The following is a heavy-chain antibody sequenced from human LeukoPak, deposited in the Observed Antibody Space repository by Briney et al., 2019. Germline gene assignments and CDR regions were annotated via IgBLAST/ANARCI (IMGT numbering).Heavy chain of an antibody. J-gene: IGHJ4*02. Sequence: SAKVFCKASGGTFSSYAISWVRQAPGQGLEWMGGIIPIFGTANYAQKFQGRVTITADKSTSTAYMELSSLRSEDTAVYYCARAAAGTGYYFDYWGQGTLVTVSS. V-gene: IGHV1-69*06. D-gene: IGHD6-13*01. CDR1: GGTFSSYA. CDR3: ARAAAGTGYYFDY. CDR2: IIPIFGTA.